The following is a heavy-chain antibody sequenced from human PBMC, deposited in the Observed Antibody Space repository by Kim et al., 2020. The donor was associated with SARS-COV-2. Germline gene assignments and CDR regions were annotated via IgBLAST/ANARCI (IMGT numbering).Heavy chain of an antibody. CDR2: ISDNGRVT. J-gene: IGHJ1*01. D-gene: IGHD1-26*01. V-gene: IGHV3-23*01. CDR1: GFTFSTYA. Sequence: GGSLRLSCAASGFTFSTYAMDWVRQAPGVGLEWVSAISDNGRVTYYPDSVKGRFAVSRDNSKNTLYLQMNSLRAEDTAVYYCAKHSGNSYAYFQQLGQGT. CDR3: AKHSGNSYAYFQQ.